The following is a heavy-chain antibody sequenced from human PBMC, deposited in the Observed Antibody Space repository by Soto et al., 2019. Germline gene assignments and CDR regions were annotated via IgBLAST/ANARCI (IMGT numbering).Heavy chain of an antibody. Sequence: GGSLRLSCAASGFTFSSYAMHWVRQAPGKGLEWVAVISYDGSNKYYADSVKGRFTISRDNSKNTLYLQMNSLRAEDTAVYYCARDRRPGPWGYGMDVWGQGTTVTVSS. CDR2: ISYDGSNK. CDR1: GFTFSSYA. J-gene: IGHJ6*02. D-gene: IGHD7-27*01. CDR3: ARDRRPGPWGYGMDV. V-gene: IGHV3-30-3*01.